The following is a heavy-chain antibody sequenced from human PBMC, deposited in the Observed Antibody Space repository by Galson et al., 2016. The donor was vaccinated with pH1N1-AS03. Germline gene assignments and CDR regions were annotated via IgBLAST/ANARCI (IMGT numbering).Heavy chain of an antibody. D-gene: IGHD1-7*01. CDR1: GASISTYY. Sequence: SETLSLTCTVSGASISTYYWSWIRQPPGKGLEWIGYLYYSGSTKYNRSLKSRVTISADTSKSQFSLELNSVTAADTAVYYCARRRGELLGYNWFDPWGQGTLVTVSS. J-gene: IGHJ5*02. CDR2: LYYSGST. CDR3: ARRRGELLGYNWFDP. V-gene: IGHV4-59*08.